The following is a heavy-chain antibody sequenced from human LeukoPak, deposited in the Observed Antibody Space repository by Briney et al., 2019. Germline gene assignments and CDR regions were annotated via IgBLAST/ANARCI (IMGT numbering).Heavy chain of an antibody. V-gene: IGHV3-48*01. CDR2: ISSTGGTI. J-gene: IGHJ3*02. Sequence: PGGSLRLSCVGSGFTFSNYLMNWVRQAPGKGLEWVSFISSTGGTIYYAHSVKGRFTVSRDNAKNSLLLQMNSLRAEDTALYYCARGYSRAAFDIWGQGTMVTVSS. CDR1: GFTFSNYL. CDR3: ARGYSRAAFDI. D-gene: IGHD2-15*01.